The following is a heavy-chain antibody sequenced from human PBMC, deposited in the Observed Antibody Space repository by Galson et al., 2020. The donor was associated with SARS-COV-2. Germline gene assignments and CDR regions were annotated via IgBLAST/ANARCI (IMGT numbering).Heavy chain of an antibody. Sequence: ASVKVPCKASGYTFPTYDIHWVRPATRQGPDSMGWMNPQSHNTGYAQKFQGRVTITRNTSISTAYMELSSLRSEDTAVYYCARSPNSDYYYYMDVWGKGTTVTISS. CDR1: GYTFPTYD. J-gene: IGHJ6*03. D-gene: IGHD3-10*01. CDR2: MNPQSHNT. V-gene: IGHV1-8*03. CDR3: ARSPNSDYYYYMDV.